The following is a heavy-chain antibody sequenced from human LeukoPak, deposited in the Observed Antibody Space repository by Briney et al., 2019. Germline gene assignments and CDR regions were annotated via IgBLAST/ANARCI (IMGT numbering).Heavy chain of an antibody. V-gene: IGHV3-23*01. CDR2: ISGSGGST. CDR3: ARDIAARWDYYYYGMDV. Sequence: GGSLRLSCAASGFTFSSYAMNWVRQAPGKGLEWVSAISGSGGSTYYADSVKGRFTISRDNSKNTLYLQMNSLRAEDTAVYYCARDIAARWDYYYYGMDVWGQGTTVTVSS. D-gene: IGHD6-6*01. J-gene: IGHJ6*02. CDR1: GFTFSSYA.